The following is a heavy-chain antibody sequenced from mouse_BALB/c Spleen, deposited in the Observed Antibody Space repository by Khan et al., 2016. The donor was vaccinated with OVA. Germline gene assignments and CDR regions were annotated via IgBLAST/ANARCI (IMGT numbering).Heavy chain of an antibody. D-gene: IGHD2-2*01. CDR1: GYSFTSYY. CDR2: VDPFSGDT. V-gene: IGHV1S135*01. J-gene: IGHJ3*01. Sequence: IQLVQSGPELMKPGTSVKISCKASGYSFTSYYIHWVMQSHGKSLEWIGYVDPFSGDTTYNQKFKGKATLTVDKSSSTAYIHLSNLTSEDSAVYYCTRHGYVAWFTYWGQGTLVTVSA. CDR3: TRHGYVAWFTY.